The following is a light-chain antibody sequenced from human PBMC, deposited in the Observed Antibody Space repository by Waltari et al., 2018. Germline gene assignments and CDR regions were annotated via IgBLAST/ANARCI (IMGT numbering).Light chain of an antibody. CDR1: SSDVGGYNY. CDR2: DVS. J-gene: IGLJ1*01. Sequence: QSALTQPASVSGSPGQSITISCTGTSSDVGGYNYVSWYQQHPGKAPKLMIYDVSKRPSGVSNRFSGSKSGNTASRTISGLQAEDEADYYCSSYTSSSTYVFGTGTKVTVL. CDR3: SSYTSSSTYV. V-gene: IGLV2-14*01.